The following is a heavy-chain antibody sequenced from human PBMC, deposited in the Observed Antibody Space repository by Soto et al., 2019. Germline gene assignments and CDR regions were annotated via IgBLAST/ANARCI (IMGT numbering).Heavy chain of an antibody. CDR3: ARVPSPTTGTT. Sequence: GGSLRLSCAASGFTFSSYAMHWVRQAPGKGLEWVAVISYDGSNKYYADSVKGRFTISRDNSKNTLYLQMNSLRAEDTAVYYCARVPSPTTGTTWGQGTLVTVS. V-gene: IGHV3-30-3*01. CDR1: GFTFSSYA. D-gene: IGHD1-1*01. CDR2: ISYDGSNK. J-gene: IGHJ5*02.